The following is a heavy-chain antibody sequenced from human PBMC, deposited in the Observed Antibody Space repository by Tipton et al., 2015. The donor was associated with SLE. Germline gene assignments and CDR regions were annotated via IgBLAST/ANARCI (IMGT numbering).Heavy chain of an antibody. CDR2: IYYSGST. Sequence: LRLSCTVSGGSISSSSYHWGWIRQPPGKGLEWIGSIYYSGSTYYNPSLKSRVTISVDTSKNQFSLKLSSVTAADTAVYYCATWRGYDFWTGYSPYYFDYWGQGTLVTVSS. D-gene: IGHD3-3*01. CDR1: GGSISSSSYH. J-gene: IGHJ4*02. CDR3: ATWRGYDFWTGYSPYYFDY. V-gene: IGHV4-39*07.